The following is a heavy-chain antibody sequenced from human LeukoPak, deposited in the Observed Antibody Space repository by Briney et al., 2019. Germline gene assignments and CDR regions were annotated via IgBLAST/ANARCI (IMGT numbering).Heavy chain of an antibody. D-gene: IGHD2-2*01. CDR1: GDSVTSNSVT. CDR3: ARRLTQYDCFDP. Sequence: SQTLSLTCAISGDSVTSNSVTWNWIRQSPSRGLEWLGRTYYRSTWYNDYAVSVRGRITVNPDTSKNQFSLHLNSVTPEDTAVYYCARRLTQYDCFDPWGQGILVTVSS. V-gene: IGHV6-1*01. CDR2: TYYRSTWYN. J-gene: IGHJ5*02.